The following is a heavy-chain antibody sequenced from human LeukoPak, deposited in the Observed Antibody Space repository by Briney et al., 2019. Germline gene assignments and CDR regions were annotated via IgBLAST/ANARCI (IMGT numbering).Heavy chain of an antibody. J-gene: IGHJ4*02. Sequence: PGRSLRLSCAASGFTFSSYGMHWVRQAPGKGLEWVALLSYDGSKPYYADSVKGRFTISRDNSKNTPSLQMNSLRPEDTAVYYCARYPSVYSSGWSPLDYWGQGTLVTVSS. CDR2: LSYDGSKP. CDR1: GFTFSSYG. V-gene: IGHV3-30*03. D-gene: IGHD6-19*01. CDR3: ARYPSVYSSGWSPLDY.